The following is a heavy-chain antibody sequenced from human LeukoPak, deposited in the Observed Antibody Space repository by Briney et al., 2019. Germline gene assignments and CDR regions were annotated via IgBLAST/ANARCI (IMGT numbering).Heavy chain of an antibody. CDR1: GFTFSSFA. D-gene: IGHD1-26*01. CDR3: AKHRDSGSYYAAFDI. V-gene: IGHV3-23*01. CDR2: ISGGGGST. Sequence: GGSLSPSSAASGFTFSSFAIRWDSQVPGKGLGWVSAISGGGGSTTYAASVKGRLRIPRDNSTHTLYLQTNSEIAEDTAVYYCAKHRDSGSYYAAFDIWGQGTAVTVSS. J-gene: IGHJ3*02.